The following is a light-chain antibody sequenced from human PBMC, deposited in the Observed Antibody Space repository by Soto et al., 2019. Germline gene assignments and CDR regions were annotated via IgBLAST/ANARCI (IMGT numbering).Light chain of an antibody. CDR2: DVS. J-gene: IGLJ2*01. Sequence: QSALTQPASVSGSPGQSSTISCTGTSGDVGAYNYVSWYQQHPGKAPKVMIYDVSHRPSGVSNRFSGSKSGNTASLTISGLQAEDEADYYCISYTCFNPLVFGGGTKLTVL. CDR1: SGDVGAYNY. CDR3: ISYTCFNPLV. V-gene: IGLV2-14*01.